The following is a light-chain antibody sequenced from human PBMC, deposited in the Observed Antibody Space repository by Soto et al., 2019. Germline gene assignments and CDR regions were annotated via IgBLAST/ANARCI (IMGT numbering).Light chain of an antibody. CDR1: QSVSSNY. CDR2: GAS. CDR3: QQYGSSRWT. J-gene: IGKJ1*01. V-gene: IGKV3-20*01. Sequence: ENVLTQSPVTLSLSPGERATLSCRASQSVSSNYVAWYQQKPGQAPRLLVYGASSRATGIPDRFSGSGSGTDFTLTISRLEPEDFAVYYCQQYGSSRWTFGQGTKVDIK.